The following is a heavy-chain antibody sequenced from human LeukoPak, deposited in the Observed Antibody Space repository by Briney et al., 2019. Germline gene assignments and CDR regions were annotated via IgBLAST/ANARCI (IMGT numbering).Heavy chain of an antibody. CDR2: IRYDGSNK. V-gene: IGHV3-30*02. D-gene: IGHD3-10*01. J-gene: IGHJ4*02. CDR1: GFTFSNYG. Sequence: PGGSLTLSCAASGFTFSNYGMHWVRQAPGKGLEGVAFIRYDGSNKYYADSVKGRFTISRDNSKNTLYLQLNSLSAEDTAVYYCAKDPGAHYYGSGSYRRGSYFDYWGQGTLVTVSS. CDR3: AKDPGAHYYGSGSYRRGSYFDY.